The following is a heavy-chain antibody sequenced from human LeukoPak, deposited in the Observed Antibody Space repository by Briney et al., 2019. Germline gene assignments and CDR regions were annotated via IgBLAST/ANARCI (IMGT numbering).Heavy chain of an antibody. CDR3: ATGYCSSTSCPRAPFDY. D-gene: IGHD2-2*01. CDR2: ISAYNGNT. CDR1: GYIFPSYG. Sequence: ASVKVSCKASGYIFPSYGISWVRQAPGQGLEWMGWISAYNGNTNYAQKLQGRVTMTTDTSTSTAYMELRSLRSDDTAVYYCATGYCSSTSCPRAPFDYWGQGTLVTVSS. J-gene: IGHJ4*02. V-gene: IGHV1-18*01.